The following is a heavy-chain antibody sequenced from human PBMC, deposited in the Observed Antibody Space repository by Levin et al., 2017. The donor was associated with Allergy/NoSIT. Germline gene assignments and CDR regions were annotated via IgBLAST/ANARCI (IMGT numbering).Heavy chain of an antibody. V-gene: IGHV3-48*01. Sequence: GGSLRLSCAGSGFTFSTYSMNWVRQAPGKGLEWVSYISGSGSTIYYADSVKGRFTISRDNAKRSLYLQMNSLRAEDTAVYYCARGSTFEYWGLGTLVTVSS. D-gene: IGHD5/OR15-5a*01. CDR1: GFTFSTYS. J-gene: IGHJ4*02. CDR2: ISGSGSTI. CDR3: ARGSTFEY.